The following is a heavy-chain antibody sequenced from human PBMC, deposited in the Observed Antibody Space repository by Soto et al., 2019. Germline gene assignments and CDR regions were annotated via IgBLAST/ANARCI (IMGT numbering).Heavy chain of an antibody. V-gene: IGHV1-18*01. Sequence: ASVKVSCKASGYTFTSYGISWVRQAPGQGLEWMGWISAYNGNTNYAQKLQGRVTMTTDTSTSTAYMELRGLRSDAAAVYYCARWVVATIDFDYWGQGTLVTVSS. D-gene: IGHD5-12*01. J-gene: IGHJ4*02. CDR3: ARWVVATIDFDY. CDR1: GYTFTSYG. CDR2: ISAYNGNT.